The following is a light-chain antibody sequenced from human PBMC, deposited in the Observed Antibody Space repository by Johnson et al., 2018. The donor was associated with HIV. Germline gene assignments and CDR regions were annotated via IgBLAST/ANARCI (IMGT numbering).Light chain of an antibody. J-gene: IGLJ1*01. V-gene: IGLV1-51*01. Sequence: QPVLTQPPSVSAAPGQKVTISCSGSSSNIGNNYVSWYQQLPGTAPKLLIYYNNKRPSGIPDRFSGSKSGTSATLGITGLQTGDEADYYCGTWDSSLSAGRVFGTGTKFTVL. CDR2: YNN. CDR1: SSNIGNNY. CDR3: GTWDSSLSAGRV.